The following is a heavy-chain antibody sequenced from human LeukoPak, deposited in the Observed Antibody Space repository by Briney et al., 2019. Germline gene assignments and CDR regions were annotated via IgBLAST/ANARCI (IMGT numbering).Heavy chain of an antibody. CDR2: TSSDLNVK. CDR1: GFTFSSYA. V-gene: IGHV3-30-3*01. CDR3: AREGYYGSGSPPSLYFDY. Sequence: GGSLRLSCAASGFTFSSYAMHWVRQAPGKGLEWVAVTSSDLNVKLYADSVKGRFTISRDNSRSTLYLQMNSPRPEDTAIYYCAREGYYGSGSPPSLYFDYWGQGTLVTVSS. J-gene: IGHJ4*02. D-gene: IGHD3-10*01.